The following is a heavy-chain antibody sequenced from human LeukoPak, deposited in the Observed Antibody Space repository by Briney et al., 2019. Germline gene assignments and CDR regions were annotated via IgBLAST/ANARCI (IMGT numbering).Heavy chain of an antibody. Sequence: SQTLSLTCTVSGGSISSGSYYWSWIRQPAGKGLEWIGRIYTSGSTNYNPSLKSRVTISVDTSKNQFSLKLSSVTAADTAVCYCARDRTAMAREPVYFDYWGQGTLVTVSS. CDR3: ARDRTAMAREPVYFDY. J-gene: IGHJ4*02. V-gene: IGHV4-61*02. D-gene: IGHD5-18*01. CDR1: GGSISSGSYY. CDR2: IYTSGST.